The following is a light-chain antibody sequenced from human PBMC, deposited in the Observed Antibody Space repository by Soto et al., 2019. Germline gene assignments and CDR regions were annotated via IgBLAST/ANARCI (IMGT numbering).Light chain of an antibody. J-gene: IGLJ2*01. V-gene: IGLV2-8*01. CDR3: SSYAGSNNVV. Sequence: QSVLTQPPSASGSPGQSVTISCTGTSSDVGGYNYVSWYQQHPGKAPKLMIYEVSKRPSGVPDRFSGSKSGNTASLTVSGLEAEDEDEYYCSSYAGSNNVVFGGGTKLTVL. CDR2: EVS. CDR1: SSDVGGYNY.